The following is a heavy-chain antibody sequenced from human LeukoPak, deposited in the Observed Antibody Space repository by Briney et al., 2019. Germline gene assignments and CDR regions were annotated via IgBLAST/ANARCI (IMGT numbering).Heavy chain of an antibody. CDR2: IIPIFGTA. D-gene: IGHD3-3*01. Sequence: SVKVSCKASGGTFSSYAISWVRQAPGQGLEWMGGIIPIFGTANYAQKFQGRVTITADESTSTAYMELSSLRSEDTAVYYCVREVSAWPKNWFDPWGQGTLVTVSS. CDR3: VREVSAWPKNWFDP. CDR1: GGTFSSYA. J-gene: IGHJ5*02. V-gene: IGHV1-69*13.